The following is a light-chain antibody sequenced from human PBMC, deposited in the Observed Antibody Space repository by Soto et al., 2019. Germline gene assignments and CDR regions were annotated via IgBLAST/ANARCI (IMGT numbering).Light chain of an antibody. CDR2: LNGDGSH. CDR3: QTWGTGIPYV. CDR1: SGHSSYA. V-gene: IGLV4-69*01. Sequence: QSVLTQSPSASASLGASVKLTCTLSSGHSSYAIAWHQQQPEKGPRFLMKLNGDGSHTKGDGIPDRFSGSSSGAERYLTISSLQSDDEADYYCQTWGTGIPYVFGTGTKLTVL. J-gene: IGLJ1*01.